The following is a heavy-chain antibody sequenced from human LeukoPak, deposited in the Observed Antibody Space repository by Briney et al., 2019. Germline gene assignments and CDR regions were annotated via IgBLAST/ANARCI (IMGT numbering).Heavy chain of an antibody. J-gene: IGHJ4*02. CDR1: GGTSSSYA. Sequence: SVKVSCKASGGTSSSYAISWVRQAPGQGLEWMGGIIPIFGTANYAQKFQGRVTITADESTSTAYMELSSLRSEDTAVYYCARVQYSSSWGHYFDYWGQGTLVTVSS. CDR3: ARVQYSSSWGHYFDY. CDR2: IIPIFGTA. V-gene: IGHV1-69*13. D-gene: IGHD6-13*01.